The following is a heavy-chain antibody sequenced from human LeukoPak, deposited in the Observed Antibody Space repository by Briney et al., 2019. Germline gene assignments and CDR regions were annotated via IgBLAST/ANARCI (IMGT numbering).Heavy chain of an antibody. CDR2: ISGSAYNT. CDR1: GFTFSSYG. J-gene: IGHJ4*02. Sequence: GGSLRLSCVASGFTFSSYGMRWVRQAPGKGLEWVSTISGSAYNTYYEDSVKGRFTISRDNSADTLYLEMNSLRAEDTALYYCAKHSGSFFIYYIDSWGQGTLVTVSS. V-gene: IGHV3-23*01. CDR3: AKHSGSFFIYYIDS. D-gene: IGHD1-26*01.